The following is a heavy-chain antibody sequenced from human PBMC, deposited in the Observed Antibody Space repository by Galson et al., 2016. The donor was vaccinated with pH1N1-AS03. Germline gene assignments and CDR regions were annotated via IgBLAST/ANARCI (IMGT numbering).Heavy chain of an antibody. J-gene: IGHJ6*02. D-gene: IGHD4-11*01. V-gene: IGHV3-30*02. CDR3: AKDHSNFYGMDV. CDR1: GFSFSSYG. Sequence: SLRLSCAASGFSFSSYGMHWARQAPGKGLEWVAFIPYDGNNKYYSDFVKGRFTISRDNSKNTVYLQMNSLRAEDTAVYYCAKDHSNFYGMDVWGQGTTVTVSS. CDR2: IPYDGNNK.